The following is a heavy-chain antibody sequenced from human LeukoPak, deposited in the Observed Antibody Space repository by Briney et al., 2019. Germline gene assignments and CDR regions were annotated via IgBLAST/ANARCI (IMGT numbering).Heavy chain of an antibody. CDR1: GGSISSYY. Sequence: PSETLSLTCTVSGGSISSYYWSWIRQPPGKGLEWIGYIYYSGSTNYNPSLKSRVTISVDTSKNQFSLKLSSVTAADTAVYYCARGRGYSYVTDAFDIWGQGTMVTVSS. J-gene: IGHJ3*02. CDR2: IYYSGST. CDR3: ARGRGYSYVTDAFDI. V-gene: IGHV4-59*01. D-gene: IGHD5-18*01.